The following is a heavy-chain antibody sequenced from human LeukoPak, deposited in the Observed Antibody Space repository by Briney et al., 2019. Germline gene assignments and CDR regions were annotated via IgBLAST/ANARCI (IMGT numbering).Heavy chain of an antibody. CDR3: ARIRYSGSYQRARFDP. CDR2: IYYSGST. D-gene: IGHD1-26*01. V-gene: IGHV4-39*01. CDR1: GPSISSSSYC. Sequence: PSETLSLACTVSGPSISSSSYCWGWIRQPPGKGLEWTGSIYYSGSTYYNPSLKSRVTISVDTSKNQFSLKLSSVTAADTAVYYCARIRYSGSYQRARFDPWGQGTLVTVSS. J-gene: IGHJ5*02.